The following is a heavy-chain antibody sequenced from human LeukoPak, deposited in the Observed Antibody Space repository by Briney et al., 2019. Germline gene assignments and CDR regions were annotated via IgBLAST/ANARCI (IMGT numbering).Heavy chain of an antibody. J-gene: IGHJ4*02. CDR3: ASHESHLVGFDY. D-gene: IGHD1-26*01. CDR2: IHYTGTT. Sequence: SETLSLTCTVSGGSIISYYWSWIRQPPGQGLEWVGYIHYTGTTGYNPSLKSRVTMSVDTSKNQFSLKLSSVTAADTAVYYCASHESHLVGFDYWGQGTLVTVSS. CDR1: GGSIISYY. V-gene: IGHV4-59*08.